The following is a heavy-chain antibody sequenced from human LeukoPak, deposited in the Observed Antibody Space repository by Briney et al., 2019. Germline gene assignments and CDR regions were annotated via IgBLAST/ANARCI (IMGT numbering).Heavy chain of an antibody. J-gene: IGHJ4*02. CDR3: ARDKVPGDY. CDR2: IHYSGST. CDR1: GGSITSYY. V-gene: IGHV4-59*01. Sequence: SETLSLTCTVSGGSITSYYWKWIRQPPGKGLEWIGYIHYSGSTDYNPSLKSRVTISVDTSKNQFSLNLRSVTAADTAVYYCARDKVPGDYWGQGTLVTVSS.